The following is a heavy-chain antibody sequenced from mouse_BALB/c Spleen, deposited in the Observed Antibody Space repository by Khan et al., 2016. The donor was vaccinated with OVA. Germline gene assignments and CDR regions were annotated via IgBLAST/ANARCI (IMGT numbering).Heavy chain of an antibody. CDR1: GYSFTTYY. J-gene: IGHJ3*01. D-gene: IGHD2-2*01. Sequence: VQLQQSGPELMKPGASVKISCKASGYSFTTYYLHWVMQSHGESLEWIGYVDPFSGGTTYNQKFKGKATLTVDKSSSTAYMHLSNLTSEDSAVYYCAGHGYVSWFTYWGQGTLVTVSA. V-gene: IGHV1S135*01. CDR3: AGHGYVSWFTY. CDR2: VDPFSGGT.